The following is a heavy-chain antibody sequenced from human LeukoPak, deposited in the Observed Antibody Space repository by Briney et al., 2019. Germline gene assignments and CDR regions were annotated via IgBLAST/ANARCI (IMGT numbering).Heavy chain of an antibody. Sequence: ASVKVSCKASGYTFTSYYMHWVRQAPGQGLEWMGIINPSGGSTSYAQKFQGRVTMTRDMSTSTVYMELSSLRAEDTAVYYCASALWYYYYMDVWGKGTTVTISS. CDR3: ASALWYYYYMDV. CDR2: INPSGGST. CDR1: GYTFTSYY. J-gene: IGHJ6*03. V-gene: IGHV1-46*01.